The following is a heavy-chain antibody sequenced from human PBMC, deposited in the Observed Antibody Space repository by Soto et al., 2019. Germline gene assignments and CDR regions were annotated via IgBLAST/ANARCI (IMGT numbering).Heavy chain of an antibody. Sequence: TKSLPRTVSGGSIGSGGFSWSWKRQTPGKGLEWIGYIYHSGSTYYNPSLKSQVTISVDRSKNQFSLKLSSVSAADTAVYYCARAPTPLGQGTLVTVAS. CDR3: ARAPTP. V-gene: IGHV4-30-2*01. CDR1: GGSIGSGGFS. CDR2: IYHSGST. J-gene: IGHJ5*02.